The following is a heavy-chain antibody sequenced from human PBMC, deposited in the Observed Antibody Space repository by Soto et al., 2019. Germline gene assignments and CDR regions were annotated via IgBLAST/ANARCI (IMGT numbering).Heavy chain of an antibody. V-gene: IGHV3-30*03. Sequence: GSLRLSCAASRFTFSDYDIHWVRQAPGKGLEWVAVITYDGNTKFYADSVTGRFTVSRDNSRNTLYLQMNSLRVEDTAVYYCATSKTYSSGTYYNNFAYWGRGTLVTVYS. CDR1: RFTFSDYD. J-gene: IGHJ4*02. CDR3: ATSKTYSSGTYYNNFAY. CDR2: ITYDGNTK. D-gene: IGHD3-10*01.